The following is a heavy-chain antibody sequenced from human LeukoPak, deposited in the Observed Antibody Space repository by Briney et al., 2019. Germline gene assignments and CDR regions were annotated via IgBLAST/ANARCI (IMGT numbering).Heavy chain of an antibody. D-gene: IGHD6-19*01. Sequence: ASVKVSCKASGYTFTGYYIHWVRQAPGQGLEWMGRINPNNGGTNYAQKFQGRVTMTRDTSISTAYMELSRLRSDDTAVYYCARDLGGWYGDFDYWGQGTLVTVSS. CDR1: GYTFTGYY. CDR3: ARDLGGWYGDFDY. V-gene: IGHV1-2*06. J-gene: IGHJ4*02. CDR2: INPNNGGT.